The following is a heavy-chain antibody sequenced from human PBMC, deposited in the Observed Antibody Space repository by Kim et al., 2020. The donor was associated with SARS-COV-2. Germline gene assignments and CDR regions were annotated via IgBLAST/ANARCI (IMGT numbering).Heavy chain of an antibody. CDR1: GGSISSSSYY. CDR3: ARHRTEKRGWYYGSGSYPDY. V-gene: IGHV4-39*01. Sequence: SETLSLTCTVSGGSISSSSYYWGWIRQPPGKGLEWIGSIYYSGSTYYNPSLKSRVTISVDTSKNQFSLKLSSVTAADTAVYYCARHRTEKRGWYYGSGSYPDYWGQGTLVTVSS. J-gene: IGHJ4*02. D-gene: IGHD3-10*01. CDR2: IYYSGST.